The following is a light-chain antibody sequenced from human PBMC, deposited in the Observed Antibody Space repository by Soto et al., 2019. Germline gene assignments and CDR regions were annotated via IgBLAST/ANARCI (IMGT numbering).Light chain of an antibody. J-gene: IGKJ2*01. CDR1: QSVSSSY. CDR2: GAS. Sequence: EIVLTQSPGTLSLSPGERATLSCRASQSVSSSYLAWYQQKPGQAPRLLIYGASSRATGIPDRFSGSGSGTAFTLTISRLEPEDFAVYYCQQYGSSPYTVGQGTKLEIK. V-gene: IGKV3-20*01. CDR3: QQYGSSPYT.